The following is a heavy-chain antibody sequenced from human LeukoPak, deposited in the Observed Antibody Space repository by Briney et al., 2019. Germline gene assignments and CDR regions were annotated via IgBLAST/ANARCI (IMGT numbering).Heavy chain of an antibody. V-gene: IGHV3-49*03. CDR2: IRSKAYGGTT. Sequence: GGSLRLSCTASGFXFGDYAISWFRQAPGKGLEWVGFIRSKAYGGTTEYAASVKGRFTISRDDSKSIAYLQMNSLKTEDTAVYYCSAVEDYWGQGTLVTVSS. CDR1: GFXFGDYA. CDR3: SAVEDY. J-gene: IGHJ4*02. D-gene: IGHD6-19*01.